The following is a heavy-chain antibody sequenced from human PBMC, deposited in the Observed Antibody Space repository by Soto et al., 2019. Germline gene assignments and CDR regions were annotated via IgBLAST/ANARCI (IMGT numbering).Heavy chain of an antibody. CDR1: GGSFSGYY. J-gene: IGHJ6*03. V-gene: IGHV4-34*01. Sequence: PSETLSLTCAVYGGSFSGYYWCWIRQPPGKGLEWIGEINHSGSTNYNPSLKSRVTISVDTSKNQFSLKLSSVTAADTAVYYCARPGDYYDYCMVVWGKGPTVTVSS. CDR3: ARPGDYYDYCMVV. CDR2: INHSGST.